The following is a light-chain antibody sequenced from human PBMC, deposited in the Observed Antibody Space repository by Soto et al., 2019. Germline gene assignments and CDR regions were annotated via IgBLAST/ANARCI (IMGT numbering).Light chain of an antibody. CDR3: EQYNNWSWT. J-gene: IGKJ1*01. V-gene: IGKV3-15*01. Sequence: EIVMTQSPATLSVSPGERATLSCRASQSISNNVAWYQQKPGQAPRLLIYAASTRAIAIPARFSGSGSGTEFTLTISSLQSEDIALYYCEQYNNWSWTFGQGTKVEIK. CDR1: QSISNN. CDR2: AAS.